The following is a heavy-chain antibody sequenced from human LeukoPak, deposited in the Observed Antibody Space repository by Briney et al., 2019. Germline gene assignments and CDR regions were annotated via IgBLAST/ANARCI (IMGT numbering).Heavy chain of an antibody. V-gene: IGHV4-38-2*01. CDR3: ARGGIVVAVSFDF. D-gene: IGHD2-15*01. CDR1: GYSISNDYY. Sequence: PSETLPLTCDVSGYSISNDYYWGWLRQPPAKGLEWIGSLYHTGSSYYNPTLHSRVAISVDTSKYELFLKMRSVTAADTAVYYCARGGIVVAVSFDFWGRGTLVTVSS. CDR2: LYHTGSS. J-gene: IGHJ4*02.